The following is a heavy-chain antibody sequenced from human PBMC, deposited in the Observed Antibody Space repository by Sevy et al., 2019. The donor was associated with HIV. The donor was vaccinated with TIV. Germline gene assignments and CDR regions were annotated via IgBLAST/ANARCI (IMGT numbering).Heavy chain of an antibody. V-gene: IGHV3-7*03. J-gene: IGHJ6*02. CDR3: ARDCSSTSCLWGMDV. CDR2: IKLDGSEK. D-gene: IGHD2-2*01. Sequence: GGSLRLSCVASGFTFRSYWMSWVRQAPGKGLEWVANIKLDGSEKYYVDSVKARFTISRDNAKNSLYLQMNSLRAEDTAVYYCARDCSSTSCLWGMDVWGQGTTVTVSS. CDR1: GFTFRSYW.